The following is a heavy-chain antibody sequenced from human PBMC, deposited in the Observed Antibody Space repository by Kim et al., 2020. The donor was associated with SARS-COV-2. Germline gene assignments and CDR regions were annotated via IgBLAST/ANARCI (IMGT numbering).Heavy chain of an antibody. J-gene: IGHJ4*02. CDR3: ARGLSGVRSGFDY. V-gene: IGHV3-48*02. D-gene: IGHD2-15*01. Sequence: YADSVKGRFTISRDNANNSLYLQMSRLRDEDTAVYYCARGLSGVRSGFDYWGQETLVSVSS.